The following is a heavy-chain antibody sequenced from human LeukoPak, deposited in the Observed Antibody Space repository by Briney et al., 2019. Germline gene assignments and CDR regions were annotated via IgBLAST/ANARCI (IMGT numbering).Heavy chain of an antibody. Sequence: GESLKISCQASGYSFSSHWIGWVRQRPGKGLEWMGIITPRDSDTTYSPSFQGQVTISADRSIRTAYLQWRSLKASDSATYYCARGAADTFYYYYYMDVWGKGTTVTVSS. D-gene: IGHD5-18*01. J-gene: IGHJ6*03. V-gene: IGHV5-51*01. CDR1: GYSFSSHW. CDR2: ITPRDSDT. CDR3: ARGAADTFYYYYYMDV.